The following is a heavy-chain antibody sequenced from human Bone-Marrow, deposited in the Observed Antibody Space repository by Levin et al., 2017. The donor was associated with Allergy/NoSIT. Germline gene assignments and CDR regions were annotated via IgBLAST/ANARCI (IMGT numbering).Heavy chain of an antibody. CDR2: INPNSGGT. Sequence: ASVKVSCKASGYTFTGYYMHWVRQAPGQGLEWMGRINPNSGGTNYAQKFQGRVTMTRDTSISTAYMELSRLRSDDTAVYYCARVGDDVWSGYYRSWFDPWGQGTLVTVSS. V-gene: IGHV1-2*06. J-gene: IGHJ5*02. CDR3: ARVGDDVWSGYYRSWFDP. D-gene: IGHD3-3*01. CDR1: GYTFTGYY.